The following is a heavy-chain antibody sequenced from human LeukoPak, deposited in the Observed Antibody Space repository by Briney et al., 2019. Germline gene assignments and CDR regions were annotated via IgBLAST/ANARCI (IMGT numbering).Heavy chain of an antibody. V-gene: IGHV4-59*11. Sequence: SETLSLTCTVSGGSLSGHYWSWIRQPPGKRLEWIGYVSYTGRTKYNPSLQSRVTISIDTSKSQFSLKLSSVTAADTAVYYCAREPYYYDTSRYYSPLDYGGQGTLVTVSS. CDR2: VSYTGRT. D-gene: IGHD3-22*01. CDR1: GGSLSGHY. CDR3: AREPYYYDTSRYYSPLDY. J-gene: IGHJ4*02.